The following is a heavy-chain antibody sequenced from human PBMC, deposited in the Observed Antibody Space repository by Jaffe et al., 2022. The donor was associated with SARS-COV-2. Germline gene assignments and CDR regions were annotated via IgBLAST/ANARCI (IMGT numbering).Heavy chain of an antibody. CDR2: IYPGDSDT. Sequence: EVQLVQSGAEVKKPGESLKISCKGSGYSFTSYWIGWVRQMPGKGLEWMGIIYPGDSDTRYSPSFQGQVTISADKSISTAYLQWSSLKASDTAMYYCARTGYCSSTSCYTGSWYFDLWGRGTLVTVSS. CDR1: GYSFTSYW. CDR3: ARTGYCSSTSCYTGSWYFDL. V-gene: IGHV5-51*01. D-gene: IGHD2-2*02. J-gene: IGHJ2*01.